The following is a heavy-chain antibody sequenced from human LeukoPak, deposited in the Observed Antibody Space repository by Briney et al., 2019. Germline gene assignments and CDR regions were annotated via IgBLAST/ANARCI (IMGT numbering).Heavy chain of an antibody. Sequence: SETLSLTCTVSGGSISSGGYYWSWIRQHPGKGLEWIGYIYYSGSTYYNPSLKSRVTISVDMSKNQFSLRLSSVTAADTAVYYCARASPTPYCSSTSCYFDYWGQGTLVTVSS. CDR3: ARASPTPYCSSTSCYFDY. CDR1: GGSISSGGYY. D-gene: IGHD2-2*01. CDR2: IYYSGST. J-gene: IGHJ4*02. V-gene: IGHV4-31*03.